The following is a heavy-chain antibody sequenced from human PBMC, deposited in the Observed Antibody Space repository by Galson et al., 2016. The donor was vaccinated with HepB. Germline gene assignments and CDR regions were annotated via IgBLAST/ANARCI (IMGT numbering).Heavy chain of an antibody. CDR1: GFTFSSYA. D-gene: IGHD3-22*01. Sequence: SLRLSCAASGFTFSSYAMSWVRQAPGKGLEWVSTISGSGGRTYYADSVKGRFTISRDNPKNTLYLQMNSLRAEDTAVYYCAKDLSPTMLVVVDDAFDVWGQGTMVTVSS. V-gene: IGHV3-23*01. CDR3: AKDLSPTMLVVVDDAFDV. J-gene: IGHJ3*01. CDR2: ISGSGGRT.